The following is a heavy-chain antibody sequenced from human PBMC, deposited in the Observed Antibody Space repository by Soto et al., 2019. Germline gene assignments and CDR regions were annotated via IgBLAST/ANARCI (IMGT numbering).Heavy chain of an antibody. CDR2: IIAIFGTA. CDR3: ASRGITMVRGVMNNYYYGMDV. Sequence: GASVKVSCKASGGPFSCYAISWVRQAPGLGLEWMGGIIAIFGTANYAQKFQGRVTITADESTSTAYMELSSLRSEDTAVYYCASRGITMVRGVMNNYYYGMDVWGQGTTVTVSS. CDR1: GGPFSCYA. D-gene: IGHD3-10*01. J-gene: IGHJ6*02. V-gene: IGHV1-69*13.